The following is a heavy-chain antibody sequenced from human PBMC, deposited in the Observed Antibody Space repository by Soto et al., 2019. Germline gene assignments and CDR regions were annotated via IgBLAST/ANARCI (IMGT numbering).Heavy chain of an antibody. Sequence: NPSETLSLTCTVSGGSISGYYWSWIRQPPGKGLEWIGYMYNTGSTVYNPSFKSRVTISVDTSKNQFSLKLSSVTAADTAVYYCARRYGGTFDYWGQGTLVTVSS. CDR2: MYNTGST. V-gene: IGHV4-59*08. D-gene: IGHD2-15*01. CDR3: ARRYGGTFDY. J-gene: IGHJ4*02. CDR1: GGSISGYY.